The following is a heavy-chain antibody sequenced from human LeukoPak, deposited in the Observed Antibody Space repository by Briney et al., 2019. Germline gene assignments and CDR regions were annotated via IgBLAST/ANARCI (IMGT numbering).Heavy chain of an antibody. J-gene: IGHJ4*02. D-gene: IGHD4-23*01. Sequence: GGSLRLSCAASGFTFSTYGMHWVRQAPGKGLEWVAITGHDGTYVNYPDSVKGRFTISRDNSKNTLYLQLDSLRVEDTAVYYCARGLGKGRYFDYWGQGTLVTVSS. CDR3: ARGLGKGRYFDY. CDR2: TGHDGTYV. V-gene: IGHV3-33*01. CDR1: GFTFSTYG.